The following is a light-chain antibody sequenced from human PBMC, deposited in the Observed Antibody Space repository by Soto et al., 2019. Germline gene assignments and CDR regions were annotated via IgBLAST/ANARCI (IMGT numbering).Light chain of an antibody. V-gene: IGLV2-14*01. Sequence: ALTQPASVSGSPGQSITISCTGTSSDVGSYNYVSWYQQHPGKAPKLMIYEVRNRPSGVSDRFSGSKSGKTASLTIFGLQAEDEADYYCSSYTTSTTQVFGGGTKVTVL. CDR3: SSYTTSTTQV. CDR1: SSDVGSYNY. J-gene: IGLJ2*01. CDR2: EVR.